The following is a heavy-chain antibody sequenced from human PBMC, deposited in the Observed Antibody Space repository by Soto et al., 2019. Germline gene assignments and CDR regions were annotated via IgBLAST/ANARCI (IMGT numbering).Heavy chain of an antibody. CDR2: IYYSGST. Sequence: SETLSLTCTVSGGSISSGDYYWSWIRQPPGKGLEWIGYIYYSGSTYYNPSLKSRVTISVDTSKNQFSLKLSSVTAADTAVYYCASTEHEPYGEIIDYWGQGTLVTVSS. CDR3: ASTEHEPYGEIIDY. CDR1: GGSISSGDYY. D-gene: IGHD4-17*01. V-gene: IGHV4-30-4*01. J-gene: IGHJ4*02.